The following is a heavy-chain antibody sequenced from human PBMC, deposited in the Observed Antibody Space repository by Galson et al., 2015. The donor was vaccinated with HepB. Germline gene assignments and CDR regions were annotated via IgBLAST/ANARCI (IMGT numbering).Heavy chain of an antibody. Sequence: SLRLSCAASGFTFYSYGMHWVRQAPGKGLEWVALISYDGNSKYYADSVRGRFTISRDNSKNTLYLQMNSLRGEDTALYYCAKDEKQLAIPYYYYYMDVWGKGSTVTGSS. CDR2: ISYDGNSK. J-gene: IGHJ6*03. D-gene: IGHD3-3*02. CDR3: AKDEKQLAIPYYYYYMDV. CDR1: GFTFYSYG. V-gene: IGHV3-30*18.